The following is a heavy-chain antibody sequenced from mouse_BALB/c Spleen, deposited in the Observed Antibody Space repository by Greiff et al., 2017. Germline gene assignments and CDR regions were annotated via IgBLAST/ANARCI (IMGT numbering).Heavy chain of an antibody. CDR2: INPYNGAT. Sequence: EVKLQESGPELVKPGASVKISCKASGYSFTGYYMHWVKQSHVKSLEWIGRINPYNGATSYNQNFKDKASLTVDKSSSTAYMELHSLTSEDSAVYYCARSYYYGSSYVPFDYWGQGTTLTVSS. J-gene: IGHJ2*01. V-gene: IGHV1-31*01. CDR1: GYSFTGYY. D-gene: IGHD1-1*01. CDR3: ARSYYYGSSYVPFDY.